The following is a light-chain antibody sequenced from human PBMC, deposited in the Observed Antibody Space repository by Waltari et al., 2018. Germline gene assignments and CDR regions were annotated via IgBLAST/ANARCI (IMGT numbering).Light chain of an antibody. CDR2: DNS. Sequence: SYVLTQPPSVSVAPGKTARITCGGNDIGTKSVHWYQQESGQAPVLVVHDNSDRPSGIPDRFSGSNAGDTATLTIGRVEAGDEADYYCQVWDTRSDHLIFGGGTKLTVL. J-gene: IGLJ2*01. CDR3: QVWDTRSDHLI. V-gene: IGLV3-21*03. CDR1: DIGTKS.